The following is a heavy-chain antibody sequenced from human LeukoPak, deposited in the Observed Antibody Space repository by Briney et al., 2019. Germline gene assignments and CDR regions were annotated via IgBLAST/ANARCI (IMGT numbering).Heavy chain of an antibody. V-gene: IGHV3-23*01. CDR1: GFILRRYA. Sequence: GGSLRLSCAASGFILRRYAMGWVRQGPGKGLEWVSSVSGSGGSAYYADSVKGRFTISRDTSKNSLYLEMNGLRAEDTALYYCAKSNVYDFWKNWGQGVPVTVSS. D-gene: IGHD3-3*01. CDR2: VSGSGGSA. J-gene: IGHJ4*02. CDR3: AKSNVYDFWKN.